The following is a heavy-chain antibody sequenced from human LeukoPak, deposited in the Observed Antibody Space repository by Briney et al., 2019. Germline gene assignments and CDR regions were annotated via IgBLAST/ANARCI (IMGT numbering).Heavy chain of an antibody. CDR2: INPNSGGT. CDR1: GYTFTGYY. D-gene: IGHD6-19*01. Sequence: GASVKVSCKASGYTFTGYYMHWVRQAPGQGLEWMGWINPNSGGTNYAQKFQGRVTMTRDTSISTAYMELSRLRSDDTAVYYCARDDVPSSGWYFDYWGQGTLVTVSS. J-gene: IGHJ4*02. V-gene: IGHV1-2*02. CDR3: ARDDVPSSGWYFDY.